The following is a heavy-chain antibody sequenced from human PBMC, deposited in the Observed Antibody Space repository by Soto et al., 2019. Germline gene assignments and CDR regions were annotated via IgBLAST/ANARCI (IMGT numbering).Heavy chain of an antibody. CDR1: GGSLSSFF. D-gene: IGHD4-17*01. Sequence: SQTMSLTCTVSGGSLSSFFWSWTRPPPGKGLEWVGYIFYSGSTNYNPSLKSRVTISVDTSKNQFFLKLTSVAAADAAVYYCASVMNGGPRSWGQGTLVTVSS. J-gene: IGHJ4*03. CDR2: IFYSGST. V-gene: IGHV4-59*01. CDR3: ASVMNGGPRS.